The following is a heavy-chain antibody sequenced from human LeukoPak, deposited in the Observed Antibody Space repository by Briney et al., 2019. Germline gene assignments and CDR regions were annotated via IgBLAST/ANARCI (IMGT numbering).Heavy chain of an antibody. D-gene: IGHD2-21*01. CDR3: ARDNYSYRLDL. CDR1: GFTFSSHG. J-gene: IGHJ5*02. Sequence: GGSLRLSCAASGFTFSSHGMHWVRQAPGKGLEWVAFIQYDGSNKYYADSVKGRFTISRDNSKNTLYLHMNSLRAEDTAIYYCARDNYSYRLDLWGQGTLVTVSS. CDR2: IQYDGSNK. V-gene: IGHV3-30*02.